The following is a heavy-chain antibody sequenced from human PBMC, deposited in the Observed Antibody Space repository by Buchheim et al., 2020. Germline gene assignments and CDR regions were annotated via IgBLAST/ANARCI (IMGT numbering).Heavy chain of an antibody. CDR2: INSNSDVSTT. Sequence: EVQLVESGGDLVQPGGSLRLSCAASGFTFSSNWMYWVRQAPGKGLVWVSRINSNSDVSTTAYADSVKGRFTISRDNAKYTFYLQMNSLTAEDTAVYYCASSIVAGRVDYWGQGT. V-gene: IGHV3-74*01. D-gene: IGHD6-19*01. CDR3: ASSIVAGRVDY. J-gene: IGHJ4*02. CDR1: GFTFSSNW.